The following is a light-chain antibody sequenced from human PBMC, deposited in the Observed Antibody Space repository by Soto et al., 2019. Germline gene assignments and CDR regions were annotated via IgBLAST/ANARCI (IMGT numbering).Light chain of an antibody. CDR1: SSDAGGYNY. Sequence: QSALTQARSVSGSPGQSVTISCTGTSSDAGGYNYVSWYQQHPGKAPKLMIYDVSKRPSGVPDRFSGSKSGNTASLTISGLQDEDEADYYCCSYAGSYTVVFGGGTKLTVL. V-gene: IGLV2-11*01. CDR3: CSYAGSYTVV. J-gene: IGLJ2*01. CDR2: DVS.